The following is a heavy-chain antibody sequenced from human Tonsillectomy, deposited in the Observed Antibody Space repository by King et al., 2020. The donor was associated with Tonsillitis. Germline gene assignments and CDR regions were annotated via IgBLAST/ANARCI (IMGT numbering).Heavy chain of an antibody. CDR1: GFTFSSYA. CDR2: FSGSGGST. CDR3: ARHRDFGNPHGMEA. J-gene: IGHJ6*02. D-gene: IGHD3-3*01. Sequence: VQLVESGGGLKQPGGSLRLSCAASGFTFSSYAMNWLRPAPGKGLEWVSGFSGSGGSTYYAHSVEGRFAISRDNSKNTLYLQINSLRAEDTAICFCARHRDFGNPHGMEACGHGATVSVSS. V-gene: IGHV3-23*04.